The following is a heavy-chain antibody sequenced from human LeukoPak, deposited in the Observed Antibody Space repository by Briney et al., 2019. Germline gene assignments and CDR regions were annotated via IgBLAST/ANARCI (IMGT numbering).Heavy chain of an antibody. CDR3: TRVLVVDSSGYYGYYFDY. J-gene: IGHJ4*02. CDR1: GFTVSTNY. Sequence: GGSLRLSCAASGFTVSTNYMTWVRQAPGKGLESVSVIYSGGSTYYADPVRGRFTIPRDNSKNTLYLQMNSLRAEDTAVYYCTRVLVVDSSGYYGYYFDYWGQGTLVTVSS. CDR2: IYSGGST. D-gene: IGHD3-22*01. V-gene: IGHV3-53*01.